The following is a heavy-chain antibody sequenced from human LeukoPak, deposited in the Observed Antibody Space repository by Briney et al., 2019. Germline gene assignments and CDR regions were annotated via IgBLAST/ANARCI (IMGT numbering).Heavy chain of an antibody. J-gene: IGHJ6*02. CDR1: GFTFSSSA. Sequence: PGGSLRLSCAASGFTFSSSAMSWVRQAPGKGLEWVSSISSSSSYIYYADSVKGRFTISRDNAKNSLYLQMNSLRAEDTAVYYCARDWRLLWFGELYFYYYGMDVWGQGTTVTVSS. CDR2: ISSSSSYI. V-gene: IGHV3-21*01. D-gene: IGHD3-10*01. CDR3: ARDWRLLWFGELYFYYYGMDV.